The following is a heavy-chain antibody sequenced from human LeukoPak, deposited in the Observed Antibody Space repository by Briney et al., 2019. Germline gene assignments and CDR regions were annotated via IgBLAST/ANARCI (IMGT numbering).Heavy chain of an antibody. J-gene: IGHJ4*02. Sequence: GGSLRLSCAASGFTFTSYSMNWVRQAPGKGLEWVSYICSGGSTIFYADSVKGRFTISRDNAKNSLYLQMNSLRDEDTAVYYCASPYCSGGSCYQGFDNWGQGTLATVSS. CDR1: GFTFTSYS. D-gene: IGHD2-15*01. CDR3: ASPYCSGGSCYQGFDN. CDR2: ICSGGSTI. V-gene: IGHV3-48*02.